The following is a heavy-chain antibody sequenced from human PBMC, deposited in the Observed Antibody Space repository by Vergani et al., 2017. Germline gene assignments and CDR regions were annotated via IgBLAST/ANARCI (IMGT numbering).Heavy chain of an antibody. J-gene: IGHJ6*02. V-gene: IGHV4-34*01. D-gene: IGHD5-12*01. Sequence: QVQFQQWGPGLLKPSETLSLTCAVYGGSLSGYYWSWIRLAPGKGLEWIGEINHSGTINYNPTLKSRVTISVDTSKNQFSLKLSSVTAADTAVYYCARDYGGYSGYENQGMDVWGQGTTVTVSS. CDR1: GGSLSGYY. CDR3: ARDYGGYSGYENQGMDV. CDR2: INHSGTI.